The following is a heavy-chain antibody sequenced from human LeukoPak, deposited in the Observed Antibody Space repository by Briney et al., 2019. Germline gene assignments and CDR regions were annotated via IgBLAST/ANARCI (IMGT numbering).Heavy chain of an antibody. V-gene: IGHV1-69*13. CDR1: GYTFTSYY. J-gene: IGHJ4*02. CDR2: IIPIFGTA. D-gene: IGHD1-1*01. Sequence: GASVKVSCKASGYTFTSYYMHWVRQAPGQGLEWMGGIIPIFGTANYAQKFQGRVTITADESTSTAYMELSSLRSEDTAVYYCARERIMGTGTSDYWGQGTLVTVSS. CDR3: ARERIMGTGTSDY.